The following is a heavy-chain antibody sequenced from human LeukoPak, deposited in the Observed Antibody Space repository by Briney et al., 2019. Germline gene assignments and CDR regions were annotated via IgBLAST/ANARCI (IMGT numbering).Heavy chain of an antibody. J-gene: IGHJ4*02. Sequence: PSETLSLTCTVSGGPMRSHYWNWLRQPPGKGLEWIGYIHDSGSIKYNPSLKSRVTISIDTSKNQFSLKMSSVTDADTAVYYCARWYYSGWAFDYWGQGTLVTVSS. D-gene: IGHD6-19*01. CDR2: IHDSGSI. CDR1: GGPMRSHY. CDR3: ARWYYSGWAFDY. V-gene: IGHV4-59*08.